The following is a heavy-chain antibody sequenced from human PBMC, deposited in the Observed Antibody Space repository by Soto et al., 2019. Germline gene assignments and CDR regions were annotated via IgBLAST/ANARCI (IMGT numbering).Heavy chain of an antibody. CDR3: AREGIGMAVYY. D-gene: IGHD6-19*01. J-gene: IGHJ4*02. V-gene: IGHV3-74*01. Sequence: PGGSLRLSCAASGFTFSTYGMHWVRQAPGKGLVWVSRLNSDGSTTTYADSVKGRFTISRDNAKNTLYLQMNSLRAEDSAVYYCAREGIGMAVYYWGQGTLVTVSS. CDR1: GFTFSTYG. CDR2: LNSDGSTT.